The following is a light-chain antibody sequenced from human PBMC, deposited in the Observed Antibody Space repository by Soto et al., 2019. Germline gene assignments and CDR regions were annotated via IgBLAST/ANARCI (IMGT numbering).Light chain of an antibody. J-gene: IGLJ1*01. V-gene: IGLV1-40*01. CDR3: QSYDSSLSGYV. Sequence: QSVLTQPHSRSGAPGQRVTISCTGSSSNIGAGYDVHWYQQLPGTAPKLLIYANTNRPSGVPDRFSGSKSGTSASLAITGLRAEDEADYYCQSYDSSLSGYVFGTGTKLTVL. CDR2: ANT. CDR1: SSNIGAGYD.